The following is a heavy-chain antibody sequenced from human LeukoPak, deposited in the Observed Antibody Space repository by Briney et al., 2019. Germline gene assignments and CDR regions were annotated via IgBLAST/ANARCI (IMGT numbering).Heavy chain of an antibody. D-gene: IGHD5-24*01. Sequence: ASVKVSCKTSGYTFTNYDINWVRQATGQGLEWMGWLSPNSGNTAYAQKFRGSVTMTMNTSISTAYMDLSSLRSEDTAVYDWARGAMATRVLDFWGQGTQVTVSS. CDR1: GYTFTNYD. CDR3: ARGAMATRVLDF. V-gene: IGHV1-8*01. CDR2: LSPNSGNT. J-gene: IGHJ4*02.